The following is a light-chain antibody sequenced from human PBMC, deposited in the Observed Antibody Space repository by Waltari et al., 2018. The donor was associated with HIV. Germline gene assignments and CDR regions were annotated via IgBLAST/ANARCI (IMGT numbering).Light chain of an antibody. V-gene: IGKV2-28*01. CDR1: ESPLHSNGYNS. CDR3: MQVLQTPLT. CDR2: LGS. Sequence: DIVMTQSPLSLPVTPGEPASIPCGSRESPLHSNGYNSLNWYLQKPGQSPQLLIYLGSNRASGVPDRFSGSGSGTDFTLKISRVEVEDVGVYYCMQVLQTPLTFGGGTKVEIK. J-gene: IGKJ4*01.